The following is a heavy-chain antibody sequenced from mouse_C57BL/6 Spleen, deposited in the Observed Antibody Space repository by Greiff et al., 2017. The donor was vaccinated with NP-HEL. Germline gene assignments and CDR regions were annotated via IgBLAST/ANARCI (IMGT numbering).Heavy chain of an antibody. V-gene: IGHV1-15*01. J-gene: IGHJ2*01. Sequence: QVQLKESGAELVRPGASVTLSCKASGYTFTDYEMHWVKQTPVHGLEWIGAIDPETGGTAYNQKFKGKAILTADKSSSTAYMELRSLTSEDSAVYYCTRMEDYWGQGTTLTVSS. CDR3: TRMEDY. CDR2: IDPETGGT. CDR1: GYTFTDYE.